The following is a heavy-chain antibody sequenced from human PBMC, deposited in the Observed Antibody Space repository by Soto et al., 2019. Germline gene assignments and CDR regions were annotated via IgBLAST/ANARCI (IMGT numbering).Heavy chain of an antibody. D-gene: IGHD3-10*01. CDR3: ARHTMVRGTDY. J-gene: IGHJ4*02. V-gene: IGHV1-3*01. Sequence: QVQLVQSGAEVKKPGASVKVSCKASGYTFTSYAMHWVRQAPGQRLEWMGWINAGNGNTKYSQKFQGRVTTTRDTSASTAYMELSSLRSEDTAVYYCARHTMVRGTDYWGQGTLVTVSS. CDR2: INAGNGNT. CDR1: GYTFTSYA.